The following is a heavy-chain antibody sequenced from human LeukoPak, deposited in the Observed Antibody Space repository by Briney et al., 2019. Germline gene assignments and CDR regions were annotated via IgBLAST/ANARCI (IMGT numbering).Heavy chain of an antibody. CDR1: GLTVSSNY. D-gene: IGHD1-1*01. Sequence: GGSLRLSCAASGLTVSSNYMSWVRQAPGKGLVWVSRMSTDGYYTTYADSVKGRFTISRDNAKDTLYLQMNSLRAEDTAVYYCARERQLERLAFGKEGSAFDYWGRGTLVTVSS. CDR2: MSTDGYYT. V-gene: IGHV3-74*01. J-gene: IGHJ4*02. CDR3: ARERQLERLAFGKEGSAFDY.